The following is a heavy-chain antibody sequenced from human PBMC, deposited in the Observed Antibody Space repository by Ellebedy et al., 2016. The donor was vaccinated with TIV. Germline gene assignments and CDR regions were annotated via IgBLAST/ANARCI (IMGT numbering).Heavy chain of an antibody. J-gene: IGHJ4*02. V-gene: IGHV3-15*01. Sequence: GGSLRLSCAASGFTFSSYAMSWVRQAPGKGLEWVGRIKIKAHGGTIDYAAPLKGRFTISRDDSKNTLYLQMNSLKTEDTAVYYCARVEGYCSGGSCYSAHLFDYWGQGTLVTVSS. D-gene: IGHD2-15*01. CDR2: IKIKAHGGTI. CDR1: GFTFSSYA. CDR3: ARVEGYCSGGSCYSAHLFDY.